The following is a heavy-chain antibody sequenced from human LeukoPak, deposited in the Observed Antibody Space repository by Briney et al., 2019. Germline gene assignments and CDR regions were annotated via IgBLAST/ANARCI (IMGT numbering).Heavy chain of an antibody. CDR1: GYTFTSYG. Sequence: ASVKVSCKASGYTFTSYGISWVRQAPGQGLEWMGWISAYNGNTNYAQKLQGRVTMTTDTSTSTAYMELRSLRSGDTAVYYCARDLKGYYDSSGYYFGYWGQGTLVTVSS. V-gene: IGHV1-18*01. CDR2: ISAYNGNT. CDR3: ARDLKGYYDSSGYYFGY. D-gene: IGHD3-22*01. J-gene: IGHJ4*02.